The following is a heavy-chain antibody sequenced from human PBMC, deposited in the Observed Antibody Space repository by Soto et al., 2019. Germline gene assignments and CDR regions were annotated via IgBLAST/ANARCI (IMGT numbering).Heavy chain of an antibody. V-gene: IGHV3-7*01. Sequence: PGGSLRLSCAASGFTLSSSWMSWVRQAPGKGPEWVASIKQDGSEKYYVDSVKGRFTISRDNAKNSLFLQMNSLRVEDTAVYYCARAFRWGQGIPVTVSS. J-gene: IGHJ4*02. CDR3: ARAFR. CDR2: IKQDGSEK. CDR1: GFTLSSSW.